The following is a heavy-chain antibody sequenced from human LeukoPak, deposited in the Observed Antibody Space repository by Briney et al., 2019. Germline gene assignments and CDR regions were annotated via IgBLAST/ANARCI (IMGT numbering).Heavy chain of an antibody. CDR2: IKLDGSDK. D-gene: IGHD6-19*01. J-gene: IGHJ4*02. Sequence: GGSLRLSCAASGFTFSSYWMSWVRQAPGKGLEWVANIKLDGSDKYYVDSVKGRFTISRDNAKNSLYLQMNSLRAEDTAVYCCARRGTGWYYLNFWGQGTLVTVSS. CDR1: GFTFSSYW. V-gene: IGHV3-7*04. CDR3: ARRGTGWYYLNF.